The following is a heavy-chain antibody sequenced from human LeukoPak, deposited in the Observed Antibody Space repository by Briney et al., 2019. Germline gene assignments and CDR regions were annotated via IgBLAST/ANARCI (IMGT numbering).Heavy chain of an antibody. V-gene: IGHV4-59*01. CDR1: GGSITHYY. Sequence: SETLSLTCTVSGGSITHYYWTWIRQPPGKTLEWIGYSYYSGGTKYNPSLKSRVTISVDTSNNQFSLNLRSVTAADTAVYYCATXXXXXDAFD. CDR2: SYYSGGT. CDR3: ATXXXXXDAFD. J-gene: IGHJ3*02.